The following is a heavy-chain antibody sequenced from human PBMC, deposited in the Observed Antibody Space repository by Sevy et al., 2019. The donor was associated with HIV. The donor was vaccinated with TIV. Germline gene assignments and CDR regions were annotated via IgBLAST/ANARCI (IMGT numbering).Heavy chain of an antibody. CDR1: GFTFSSYW. CDR3: ARDKRKGRFLEWLYTDYAFDI. J-gene: IGHJ3*02. Sequence: GGSLRLSCAASGFTFSSYWMSWVRRAPGKGLEWVAIRKQDGSEKDYVDSVKGRFTISRDNAKNSLYLQMNSLRAEDTAVYYCARDKRKGRFLEWLYTDYAFDIWGQGTMVTVSS. V-gene: IGHV3-7*01. D-gene: IGHD3-3*01. CDR2: RKQDGSEK.